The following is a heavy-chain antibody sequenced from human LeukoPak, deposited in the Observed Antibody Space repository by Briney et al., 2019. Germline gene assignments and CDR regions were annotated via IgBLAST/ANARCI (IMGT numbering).Heavy chain of an antibody. CDR3: ARDKSGDWGFDY. CDR1: GFSFNTYW. J-gene: IGHJ4*02. V-gene: IGHV3-7*01. CDR2: IKQDGSEK. D-gene: IGHD2-21*01. Sequence: GGSLRLSCTASGFSFNTYWMTWVRQAPGKGLEWVANIKQDGSEKYYVDSVKGRFTVSRDNAKNSLYLQMNSLRAEDTAVYYCARDKSGDWGFDYWGQGTLVTVSS.